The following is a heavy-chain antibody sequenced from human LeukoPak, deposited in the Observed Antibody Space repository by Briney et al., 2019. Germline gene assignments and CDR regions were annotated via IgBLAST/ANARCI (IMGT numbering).Heavy chain of an antibody. V-gene: IGHV3-30*18. CDR2: ISYDGSNK. CDR1: GFTFSSYG. D-gene: IGHD6-19*01. J-gene: IGHJ6*02. Sequence: GGSLRLSCAASGFTFSSYGMHWVRQAPGKGLEWVAVISYDGSNKYYADSVKGRFTISRDNSKNTLYLQMNSLRAEDTAVYYCANSDSSGWYAGARYGMDVWGQGTTVAVSS. CDR3: ANSDSSGWYAGARYGMDV.